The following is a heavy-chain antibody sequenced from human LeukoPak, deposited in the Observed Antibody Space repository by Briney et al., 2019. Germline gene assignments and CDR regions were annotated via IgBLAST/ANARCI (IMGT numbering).Heavy chain of an antibody. CDR3: ASSTDYYDSSGYPTMALDI. V-gene: IGHV4-30-2*01. Sequence: PSETLSLTCAVSGGSISSGGYSWSWIRQPPGKGLEWIGYIYHSGSTYYNPSLKSRVTISVDRSKNQFSLKLSSVTAADTAVYYCASSTDYYDSSGYPTMALDIWGQGTMVTVSS. D-gene: IGHD3-22*01. CDR2: IYHSGST. CDR1: GGSISSGGYS. J-gene: IGHJ3*02.